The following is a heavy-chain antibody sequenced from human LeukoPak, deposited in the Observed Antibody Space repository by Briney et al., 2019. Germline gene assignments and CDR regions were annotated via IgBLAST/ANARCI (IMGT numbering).Heavy chain of an antibody. CDR1: GFTFSSYG. J-gene: IGHJ5*02. Sequence: PGVSLRLSCAASGFTFSSYGMHWVRQAPGKGLEWVAFIRYDGSNKYYADSVKGRFTISRDNSKNTLYLQMNSLRAEDTAVYYCAKDRLFDPWGQGTLVTVSS. D-gene: IGHD6-6*01. CDR3: AKDRLFDP. CDR2: IRYDGSNK. V-gene: IGHV3-30*02.